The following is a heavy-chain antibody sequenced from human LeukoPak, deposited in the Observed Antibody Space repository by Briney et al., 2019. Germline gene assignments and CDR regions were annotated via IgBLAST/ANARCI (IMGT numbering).Heavy chain of an antibody. CDR2: IYTSGST. D-gene: IGHD3-10*01. J-gene: IGHJ5*02. CDR3: ARAGGLGTYYPNWFDP. V-gene: IGHV4-61*02. Sequence: PSETLSLTCTVSGGSISSDTYSWSWVRRPAGKGLEWIGRIYTSGSTNYNPSLKSRVTISVDTSKNQFSLKLNSVTAADTAFYYCARAGGLGTYYPNWFDPWGQGTLVTVSS. CDR1: GGSISSDTYS.